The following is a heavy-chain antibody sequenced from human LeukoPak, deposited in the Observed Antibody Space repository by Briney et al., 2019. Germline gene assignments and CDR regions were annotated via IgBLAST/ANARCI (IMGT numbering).Heavy chain of an antibody. CDR2: IYPGDSDT. CDR1: GYTFATYW. Sequence: GEALKISCKGSGYTFATYWIAWVRQMPGRGLEWMGIIYPGDSDTRYSLSFQGQVTISADKSISTAYLQWSSLEASDSAIYYCARRPRDSTVYYFDLWGQGTLVTVSA. CDR3: ARRPRDSTVYYFDL. J-gene: IGHJ4*02. D-gene: IGHD2/OR15-2a*01. V-gene: IGHV5-51*01.